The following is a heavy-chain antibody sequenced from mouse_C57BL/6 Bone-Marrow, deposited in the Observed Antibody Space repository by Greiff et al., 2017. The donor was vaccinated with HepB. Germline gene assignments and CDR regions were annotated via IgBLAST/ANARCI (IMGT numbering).Heavy chain of an antibody. D-gene: IGHD6-1*01. CDR2: INPSTGGT. J-gene: IGHJ3*01. CDR1: GYSFTGYY. V-gene: IGHV1-42*01. Sequence: EVQLQQSGPELVKPGASVKISCKASGYSFTGYYMNWVKQSPEKSLEWIGEINPSTGGTTYNQKFKAKATLTVDKSSSTAYMQLKSLTSEDSAVYYCARQGSWGFAYWGQGTLVTVSA. CDR3: ARQGSWGFAY.